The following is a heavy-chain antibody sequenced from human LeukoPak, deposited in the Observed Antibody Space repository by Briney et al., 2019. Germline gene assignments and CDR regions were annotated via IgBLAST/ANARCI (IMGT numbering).Heavy chain of an antibody. CDR2: IIGSGGST. CDR3: AKDRPCINDVCHGDFDY. D-gene: IGHD2-8*01. J-gene: IGHJ4*02. CDR1: GFIFSSYA. V-gene: IGHV3-23*01. Sequence: GGSLRLSCAASGFIFSSYAMSWVRQAPGKGLEWVSTIIGSGGSTYYADSVKGRFTISRDNSKNTVYLQMNSLRAEDTAVYYCAKDRPCINDVCHGDFDYWGQGTLVTVSS.